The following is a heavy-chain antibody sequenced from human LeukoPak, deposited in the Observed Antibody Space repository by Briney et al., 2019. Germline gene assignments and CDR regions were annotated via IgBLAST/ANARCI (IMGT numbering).Heavy chain of an antibody. D-gene: IGHD4-17*01. CDR1: GFVFSIYT. Sequence: GGSLRLSCSASGFVFSIYTMYWVRQAPGKGPEYVSTISGSGNGGSIYYADSVKGRFTISSDNSKNTLYLQMNSLRAEDTAVYYCARDSESYGDYLPYYYGMDVWGQGTTVTVSS. CDR3: ARDSESYGDYLPYYYGMDV. J-gene: IGHJ6*02. V-gene: IGHV3-64*04. CDR2: ISGSGNGGSI.